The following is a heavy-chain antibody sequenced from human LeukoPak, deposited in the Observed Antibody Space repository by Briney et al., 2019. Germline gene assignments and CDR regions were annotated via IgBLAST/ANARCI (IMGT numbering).Heavy chain of an antibody. D-gene: IGHD1-26*01. J-gene: IGHJ4*02. Sequence: PGGSLRLSCAASGFTFDDYATHWVRQAPGKGLEWVSLISWDGGSTYYADSVKGRFTTSRDNSKNSLYLQMNSLRPEDTALYYCAKGSTVGPWGHFDYWGQGTLVTVSS. CDR3: AKGSTVGPWGHFDY. CDR1: GFTFDDYA. V-gene: IGHV3-43D*03. CDR2: ISWDGGST.